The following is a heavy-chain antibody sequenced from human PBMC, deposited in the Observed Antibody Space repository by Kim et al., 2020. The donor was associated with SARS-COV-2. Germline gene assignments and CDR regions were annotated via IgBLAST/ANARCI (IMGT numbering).Heavy chain of an antibody. Sequence: SVKVSCKASGGTFSSYAISWVRQAPGQGLEWMGGIIPIFGTANYAQKFQGRVTITADESTSTAYMELSSLRSEDTAVYYCASQPPYSSSWYYFDYWGQGTLVTVSS. J-gene: IGHJ4*02. CDR2: IIPIFGTA. D-gene: IGHD6-13*01. CDR3: ASQPPYSSSWYYFDY. CDR1: GGTFSSYA. V-gene: IGHV1-69*13.